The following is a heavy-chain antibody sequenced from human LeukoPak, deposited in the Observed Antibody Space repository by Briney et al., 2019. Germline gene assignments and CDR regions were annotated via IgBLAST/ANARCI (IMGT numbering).Heavy chain of an antibody. Sequence: ASVKVSCKASGGTFSSYAISWVRQAPGQGLEWMGWINPNSGGTKYAQKFQGRVTMTRDTSISTAYMELSRLRSDDTAVYYCARARYDSSGYYSFSDYWGQGTLVTVSS. D-gene: IGHD3-22*01. V-gene: IGHV1-2*02. J-gene: IGHJ4*02. CDR3: ARARYDSSGYYSFSDY. CDR2: INPNSGGT. CDR1: GGTFSSYA.